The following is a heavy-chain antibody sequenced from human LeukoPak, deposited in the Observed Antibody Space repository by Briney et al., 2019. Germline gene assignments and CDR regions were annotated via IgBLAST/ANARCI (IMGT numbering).Heavy chain of an antibody. V-gene: IGHV1-18*01. J-gene: IGHJ5*02. CDR1: CYTFTSYG. D-gene: IGHD5/OR15-5a*01. Sequence: GSVKGSCQAFCYTFTSYGISWGGQAPGQGVEWMGWISAYNGNTNYAQKLQGRVTMTTDTSTSTAYMELRSLRSDDTAVYYCATGLGPGVDPWGQGTLVTVSS. CDR3: ATGLGPGVDP. CDR2: ISAYNGNT.